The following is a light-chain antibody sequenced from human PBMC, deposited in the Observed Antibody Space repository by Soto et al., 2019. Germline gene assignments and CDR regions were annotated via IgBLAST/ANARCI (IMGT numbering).Light chain of an antibody. V-gene: IGKV3-20*01. Sequence: EIVLTQSPGTLSFSPGERATLSCRTSQTVTINFLAWYQRRPGQIPRFLIYGASRRAAGIPDRFSGSGSGTDFTLTISRLEPEDFAVYYCQQYASSPLTFGPGTKVDIK. CDR3: QQYASSPLT. CDR1: QTVTINF. J-gene: IGKJ3*01. CDR2: GAS.